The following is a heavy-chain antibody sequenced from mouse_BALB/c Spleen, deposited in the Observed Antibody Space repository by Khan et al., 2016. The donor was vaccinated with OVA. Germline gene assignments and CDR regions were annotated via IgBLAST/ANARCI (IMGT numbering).Heavy chain of an antibody. CDR3: SRQPYYHYYVMDY. Sequence: QVQLKESGPGLVAPSQSLSITCTISGFSLTSYGIHWVRQPPGKGLEWLVVIWSDGSTNYNSTLKSRLSITKDNSKSQVFLKRNSLQTDDTAMYYCSRQPYYHYYVMDYWGQGTSVTVSS. V-gene: IGHV2-6-1*01. D-gene: IGHD2-10*01. CDR2: IWSDGST. CDR1: GFSLTSYG. J-gene: IGHJ4*01.